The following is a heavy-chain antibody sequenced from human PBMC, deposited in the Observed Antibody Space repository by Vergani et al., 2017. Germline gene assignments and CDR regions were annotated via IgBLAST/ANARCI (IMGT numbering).Heavy chain of an antibody. CDR1: GGSFSGYY. CDR3: AIAAAGYPLVEVGAYVDGGWDY. D-gene: IGHD1-26*01. J-gene: IGHJ4*02. V-gene: IGHV4-34*01. CDR2: INHSGST. Sequence: QVQLQQWGAGLLKPSETLSLTCAVYGGSFSGYYWSWIRQPPGKGLEWIGEINHSGSTKSNPSLKSRVSISVDTSKKQFSLKLSSVTAADTAVYYCAIAAAGYPLVEVGAYVDGGWDYGGQGTLVTVSS.